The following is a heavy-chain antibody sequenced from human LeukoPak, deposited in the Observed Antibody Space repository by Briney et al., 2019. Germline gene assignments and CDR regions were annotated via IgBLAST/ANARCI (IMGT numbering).Heavy chain of an antibody. CDR2: INHSGST. D-gene: IGHD6-19*01. V-gene: IGHV4-34*01. J-gene: IGHJ5*02. CDR1: GGSFSGYY. Sequence: PSETLSLTCAVYGGSFSGYYWSWIRQPPGKGLEWIGEINHSGSTNYNPSLKSRVTISVDTSKNQFSLQLNSVTPEDTAVYYCARELAVTSSYNWFDPWGQGTLVTASS. CDR3: ARELAVTSSYNWFDP.